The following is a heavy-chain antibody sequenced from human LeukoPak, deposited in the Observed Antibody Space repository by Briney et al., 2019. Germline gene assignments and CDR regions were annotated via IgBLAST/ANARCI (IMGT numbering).Heavy chain of an antibody. J-gene: IGHJ4*02. Sequence: SETPSLTCTVSGGSISSYYWSWIRQPPGKGLEWIGEIYHSGSTNYNPSLKSRVTISVDKSKNQFSLKLSSVTAADTAVYYCARSSSSWIFDYWGQGTLVTVSS. CDR3: ARSSSSWIFDY. CDR1: GGSISSYY. CDR2: IYHSGST. D-gene: IGHD6-13*01. V-gene: IGHV4-59*12.